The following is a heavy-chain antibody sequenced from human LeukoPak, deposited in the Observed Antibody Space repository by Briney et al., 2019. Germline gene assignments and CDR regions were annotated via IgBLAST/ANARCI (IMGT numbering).Heavy chain of an antibody. CDR3: ARESRGWYYFDY. D-gene: IGHD6-19*01. CDR1: GGSISSYY. J-gene: IGHJ4*02. CDR2: IYYSGST. Sequence: PSETLSLTCTVSGGSISSYYWSWIRQPPGKGLEWIGYIYYSGSTNYNPSLKSRVTISVDTSKNQFSLKLSSVTAADTAVYYCARESRGWYYFDYWGQGTLVTVSS. V-gene: IGHV4-59*01.